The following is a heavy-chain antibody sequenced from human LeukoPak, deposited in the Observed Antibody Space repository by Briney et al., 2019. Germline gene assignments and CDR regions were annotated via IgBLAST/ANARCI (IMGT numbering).Heavy chain of an antibody. CDR2: ISSSSSTI. CDR3: ARDLVLTPLDY. J-gene: IGHJ4*02. Sequence: SGGSLRLSCAASGFTFSSYSMNWVRRAPGKGLEWVSYISSSSSTIYYADSVKGRFTISRDNAKNSLYLQMNSLRAEDTAVYYCARDLVLTPLDYWGQGTLVTVSS. CDR1: GFTFSSYS. V-gene: IGHV3-48*04. D-gene: IGHD2-8*01.